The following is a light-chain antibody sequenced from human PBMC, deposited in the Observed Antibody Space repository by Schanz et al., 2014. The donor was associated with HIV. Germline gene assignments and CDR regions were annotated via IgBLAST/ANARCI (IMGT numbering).Light chain of an antibody. V-gene: IGKV3-20*01. CDR2: DAF. CDR1: QSVARY. CDR3: QQYGSSPPWT. J-gene: IGKJ1*01. Sequence: EIVLTQSPATLSLSPGERATLSCRASQSVARYLAWYQQKPGQAPRLLIYDAFNRATGIPARFSGSGSGTNFTLTISRLEPEDFAVYYCQQYGSSPPWTFGQGTKVQIK.